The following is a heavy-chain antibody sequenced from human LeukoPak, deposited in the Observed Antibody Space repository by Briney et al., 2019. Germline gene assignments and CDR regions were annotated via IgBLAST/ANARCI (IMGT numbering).Heavy chain of an antibody. V-gene: IGHV3-21*01. CDR3: ARDLAGGSAFDI. CDR2: ISSSSSHI. Sequence: GGSLRLSCAASGFTFSSYSMNWVRQAPGKGLEWVSSISSSSSHIYYADSVKGRFTISRDNAKNSLYLQMNSLRAEDTAVYYCARDLAGGSAFDIWGQGTMVTVSS. J-gene: IGHJ3*02. D-gene: IGHD1-1*01. CDR1: GFTFSSYS.